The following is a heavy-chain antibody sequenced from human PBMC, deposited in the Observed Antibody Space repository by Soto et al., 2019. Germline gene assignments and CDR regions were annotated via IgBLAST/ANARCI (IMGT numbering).Heavy chain of an antibody. CDR3: AKASHDILTGYSPDH. CDR1: GFTFSSYA. V-gene: IGHV3-23*01. D-gene: IGHD3-9*01. Sequence: GGSLRLSCAASGFTFSSYAMNWVRQAPGKGLEWVSVISTSGGRTKYADSVKGRFTISRDNSKNTLYLQMSSLRAEDTALYYCAKASHDILTGYSPDHWGQGTLVTVSS. CDR2: ISTSGGRT. J-gene: IGHJ4*02.